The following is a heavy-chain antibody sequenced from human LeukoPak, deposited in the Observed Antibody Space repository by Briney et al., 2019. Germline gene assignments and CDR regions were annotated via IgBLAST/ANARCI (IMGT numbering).Heavy chain of an antibody. CDR3: AKDSSSGSRCYYLDV. CDR2: ISGSGGST. V-gene: IGHV3-23*01. Sequence: GGSLRLSCAASGFTFSSYAMSWVRQAPGKGLQWVSAISGSGGSTFYADSVKGRFTISRDNSKNTLYLQMNSMRAEDTAVYYCAKDSSSGSRCYYLDVSGKGTTVTVSS. J-gene: IGHJ6*03. D-gene: IGHD3-22*01. CDR1: GFTFSSYA.